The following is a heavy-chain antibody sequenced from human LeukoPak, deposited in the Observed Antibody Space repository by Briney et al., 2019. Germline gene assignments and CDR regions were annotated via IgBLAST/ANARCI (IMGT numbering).Heavy chain of an antibody. CDR1: GGSINSSDYY. V-gene: IGHV4-39*07. CDR3: ARVVGSSSLFDY. J-gene: IGHJ4*02. D-gene: IGHD6-13*01. CDR2: IYHSGSM. Sequence: PSETLSLACTVSGGSINSSDYYWGWIRQPPGKGLEWIGSIYHSGSMYASLKSRVTISVDTSKNQFSLKLSSVTAADTAVYYCARVVGSSSLFDYWGQGTLVTVSS.